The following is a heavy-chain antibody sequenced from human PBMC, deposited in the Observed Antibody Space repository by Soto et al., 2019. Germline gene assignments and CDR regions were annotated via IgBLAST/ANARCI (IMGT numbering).Heavy chain of an antibody. CDR1: GAPISSGGFY. V-gene: IGHV4-31*03. D-gene: IGHD3-10*01. Sequence: QVRLQESGPGLVRPSQTLSLTCNVSGAPISSGGFYWSWIRQHPGKGPEWIGYIYNSGTTFYNPSLGSRVHMSLDAAKNHFSLELRSVTVADTAVYYCAREPISTPRGVTQVDPWGQGTQVTVSS. CDR3: AREPISTPRGVTQVDP. CDR2: IYNSGTT. J-gene: IGHJ5*02.